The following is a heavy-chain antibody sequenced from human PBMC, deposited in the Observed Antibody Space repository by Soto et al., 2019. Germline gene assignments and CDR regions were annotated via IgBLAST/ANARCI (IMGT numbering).Heavy chain of an antibody. D-gene: IGHD6-13*01. CDR2: IYPGDSDT. J-gene: IGHJ6*02. CDR1: GYSFTSYW. Sequence: GESLKISCKGSGYSFTSYWIGWVRQMPGKGLEWMGIIYPGDSDTRYSPSFQGQVTISADKSISTAYLQWSSLKASDTAMYYCARGGAAAEPSDAYYYYGMDVWGQGTTVTVSS. CDR3: ARGGAAAEPSDAYYYYGMDV. V-gene: IGHV5-51*01.